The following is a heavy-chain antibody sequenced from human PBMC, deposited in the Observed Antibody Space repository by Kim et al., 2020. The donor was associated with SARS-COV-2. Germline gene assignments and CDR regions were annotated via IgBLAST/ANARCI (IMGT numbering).Heavy chain of an antibody. CDR1: GFTFSIYA. Sequence: RGSLRLSCAASGFTFSIYAMSWVRQAPGKGLEWVSAISASDSRTYYADSVKGRFTISRDNSKNTLYLQVNALRAEDTAVYYCAKDLAWGLDYWGQGTLVTVPS. D-gene: IGHD7-27*01. CDR2: ISASDSRT. V-gene: IGHV3-23*01. J-gene: IGHJ4*02. CDR3: AKDLAWGLDY.